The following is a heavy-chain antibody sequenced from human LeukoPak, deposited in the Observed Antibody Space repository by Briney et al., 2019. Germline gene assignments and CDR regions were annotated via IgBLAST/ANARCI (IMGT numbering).Heavy chain of an antibody. CDR2: MNPSSGNT. V-gene: IGHV1-8*01. CDR1: GYTFTSYD. CDR3: ASRADYYDSSAYYL. Sequence: ASVKVSCKASGYTFTSYDINWVRQAAGQGLEWMGWMNPSSGNTGYSQKFQGRVTMTRSTSIGTAYMELSSLTSEDTAVYYCASRADYYDSSAYYLWGQGTLVTVSP. J-gene: IGHJ4*02. D-gene: IGHD3-22*01.